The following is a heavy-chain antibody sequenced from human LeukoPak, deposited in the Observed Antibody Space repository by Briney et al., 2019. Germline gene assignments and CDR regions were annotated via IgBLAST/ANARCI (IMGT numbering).Heavy chain of an antibody. D-gene: IGHD6-19*01. CDR1: GFTFSDAW. CDR2: IKNKRDGGTA. CDR3: TTGRVQGEAVAGTGGFDY. V-gene: IGHV3-15*01. J-gene: IGHJ4*02. Sequence: PGGSLRLSCVASGFTFSDAWMNWVRQAPGKGLEWVGRIKNKRDGGTADYTAPVNGRFTISRDDSKHALYLQMNSLETEDTAVYYCTTGRVQGEAVAGTGGFDYWGQGTLVTVSS.